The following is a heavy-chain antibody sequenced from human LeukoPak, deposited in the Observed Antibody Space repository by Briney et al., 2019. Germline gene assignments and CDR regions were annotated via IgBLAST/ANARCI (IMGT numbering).Heavy chain of an antibody. V-gene: IGHV3-7*05. J-gene: IGHJ4*02. D-gene: IGHD3-22*01. CDR1: GFTFSRYW. CDR3: VTYRNYDSSSSEPRLDY. Sequence: PGGSLRLSCAASGFTFSRYWMSWVRQTPEKGLEWVANIKDDGGERYYVDSVKGRFTGSRDNAKNSLYLQMNSLRAEDTAVYYCVTYRNYDSSSSEPRLDYWGQGTLVTVSS. CDR2: IKDDGGER.